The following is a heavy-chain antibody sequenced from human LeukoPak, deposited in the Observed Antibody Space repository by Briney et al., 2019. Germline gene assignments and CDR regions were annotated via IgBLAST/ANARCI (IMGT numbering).Heavy chain of an antibody. Sequence: GWSLRLSCAASGFTFSSYAMSWVRQAPGKGLEWVSAISGSGGSTYYADSVKGRFTISRDNSKNTLYLQMNSLRAEDTAVYYCASAIQLWYEVDYWGQGTLVTVSS. CDR1: GFTFSSYA. CDR3: ASAIQLWYEVDY. V-gene: IGHV3-23*01. D-gene: IGHD5-18*01. J-gene: IGHJ4*02. CDR2: ISGSGGST.